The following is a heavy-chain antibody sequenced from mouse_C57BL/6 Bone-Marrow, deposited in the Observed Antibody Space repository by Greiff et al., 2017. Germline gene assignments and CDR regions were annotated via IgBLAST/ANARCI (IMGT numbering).Heavy chain of an antibody. CDR2: IDPSDSYT. J-gene: IGHJ2*01. V-gene: IGHV1-59*01. CDR1: GYTFTSYW. D-gene: IGHD4-1*01. Sequence: QVHVKQPGAELVRPGTSVKLSCKASGYTFTSYWMHWVKQRPGQGLEWIGVIDPSDSYTNYNQKFKGKATLTVDTSSSTAYMQLSSLTSEDSAVYYCARSDWDGYFDYWGQGTTLTVSS. CDR3: ARSDWDGYFDY.